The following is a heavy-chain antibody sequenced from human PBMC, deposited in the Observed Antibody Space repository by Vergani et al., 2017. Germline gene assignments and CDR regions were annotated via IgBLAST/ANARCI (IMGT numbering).Heavy chain of an antibody. CDR2: IYVSGIT. D-gene: IGHD6-19*01. CDR3: ARDGGLVAGT. CDR1: GASINNDFYY. Sequence: QVQLQESGPGLVKPSQTLSLTCTVSGASINNDFYYWHWIRQPAGKGLEWIGRIYVSGITDYNSSLQSRVSMSVDTSKNQFSLTLTSVTAADTAVYYCARDGGLVAGTWGQGTLVTVSS. J-gene: IGHJ4*02. V-gene: IGHV4-61*02.